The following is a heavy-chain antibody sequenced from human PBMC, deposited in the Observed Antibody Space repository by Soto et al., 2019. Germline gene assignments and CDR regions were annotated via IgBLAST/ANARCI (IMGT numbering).Heavy chain of an antibody. Sequence: GGSLRLSCAASGFTFSSYWMSWVRQAPGKGLEWVANIKQDGSEKYYVDSVKGRFTISRDNAKNSLYLQMNSLRAEDTAVYYCARDYRGFWSGYYYYGMDVWGQGTTVTVSS. CDR2: IKQDGSEK. CDR1: GFTFSSYW. V-gene: IGHV3-7*01. D-gene: IGHD3-3*01. CDR3: ARDYRGFWSGYYYYGMDV. J-gene: IGHJ6*02.